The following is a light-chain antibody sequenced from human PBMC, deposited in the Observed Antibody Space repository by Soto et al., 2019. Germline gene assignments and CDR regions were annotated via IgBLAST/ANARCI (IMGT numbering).Light chain of an antibody. CDR3: QQYNNWPQT. CDR1: QSISGW. V-gene: IGKV1-5*01. Sequence: DIQMTQSPSTLSASVGDRVTITCRASQSISGWLAWYQQKPGKAPKLLIYDVSSLESGVPSRFSGSGSGTEFTLAISSLQPDDFATYYCQQYNNWPQTLGQGTKVDIK. CDR2: DVS. J-gene: IGKJ1*01.